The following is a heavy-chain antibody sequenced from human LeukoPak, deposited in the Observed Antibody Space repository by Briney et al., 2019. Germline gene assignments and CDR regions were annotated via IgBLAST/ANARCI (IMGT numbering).Heavy chain of an antibody. V-gene: IGHV3-23*01. CDR2: IDGSGGST. Sequence: SGGSLRLSCAASGFTFSSYAMSWFRQAPGRGLEWVSAIDGSGGSTYYADSVKGRFTISRDNSKDTLYLQMNSLRPEDTAIYYCAKDRRLPWDYFDSWGQGTLVTVSS. D-gene: IGHD5-12*01. CDR3: AKDRRLPWDYFDS. J-gene: IGHJ4*02. CDR1: GFTFSSYA.